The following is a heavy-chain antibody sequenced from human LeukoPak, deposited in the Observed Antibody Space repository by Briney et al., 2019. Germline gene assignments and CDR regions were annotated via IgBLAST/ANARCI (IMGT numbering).Heavy chain of an antibody. V-gene: IGHV4-30-4*01. CDR3: ARGRGDFGVPDAFDI. D-gene: IGHD2-21*02. CDR2: IYYSGST. J-gene: IGHJ3*02. Sequence: SGTLSLTCAVSGGSISSGDYYWSWIRQPPGKGLEWIGYIYYSGSTYYNPSLKSRVTISVDTSKNQFSLKLSSVTAADTAVYYCARGRGDFGVPDAFDIWGQGTMVTVSS. CDR1: GGSISSGDYY.